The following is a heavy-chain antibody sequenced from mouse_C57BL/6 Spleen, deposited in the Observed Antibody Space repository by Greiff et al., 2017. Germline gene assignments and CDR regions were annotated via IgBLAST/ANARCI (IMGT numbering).Heavy chain of an antibody. V-gene: IGHV2-3*01. CDR2: IWGDGST. CDR3: AKEGANGDLFAY. J-gene: IGHJ3*01. D-gene: IGHD4-1*01. Sequence: VTPPASGPGLVAPSQRLSITGTVSGFSLTSYGVSWVRPPPGKGLEWLGVIWGDGSTNYHSARRSRLSISKENSKSQVCLKLNRLRTEDTATDDGAKEGANGDLFAYWGQGTLVTVSA. CDR1: GFSLTSYG.